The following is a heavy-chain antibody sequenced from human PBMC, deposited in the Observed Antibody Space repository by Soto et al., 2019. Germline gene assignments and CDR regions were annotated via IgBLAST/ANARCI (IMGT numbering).Heavy chain of an antibody. CDR1: GGSISSYY. V-gene: IGHV4-59*01. D-gene: IGHD3-10*01. J-gene: IGHJ5*02. Sequence: PSETLSLTCTVSGGSISSYYWSWIRQPPGKGLEWIAYIYYSGSTNYNPSLKSRVTISVDTSKNQFSLKLSSVTAADTAVYYCARAYGSGSYHSGDWFDPWGQGTLVTVSS. CDR2: IYYSGST. CDR3: ARAYGSGSYHSGDWFDP.